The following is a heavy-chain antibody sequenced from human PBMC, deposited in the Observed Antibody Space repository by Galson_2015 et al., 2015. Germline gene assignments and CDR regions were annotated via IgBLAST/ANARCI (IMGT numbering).Heavy chain of an antibody. J-gene: IGHJ4*02. D-gene: IGHD1-26*01. CDR3: ARSVGGSYEYYFDY. CDR2: IYTSGST. Sequence: TLSLTCTVSGGSISSGSYYWSWLRQPAGKGLEWIGRIYTSGSTNYNPSLKSRVTISVDTSKNQFSLKLSSVTAADTAVYYCARSVGGSYEYYFDYWGQGTLVTVSS. CDR1: GGSISSGSYY. V-gene: IGHV4-61*02.